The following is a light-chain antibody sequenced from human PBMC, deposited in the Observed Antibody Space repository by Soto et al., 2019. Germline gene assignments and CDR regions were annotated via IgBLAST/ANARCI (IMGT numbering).Light chain of an antibody. CDR3: HQTAANTWT. J-gene: IGKJ1*01. CDR2: KAS. Sequence: DIQMTQSPSTLSASLGDRVTITWRASQSISVWLAWYQQKAGKAPNLLIYKASRLESGVPSTFSGSGSGTDFALTISSLKTEDFATYDCHQTAANTWTFAQGTKVDIK. CDR1: QSISVW. V-gene: IGKV1-5*03.